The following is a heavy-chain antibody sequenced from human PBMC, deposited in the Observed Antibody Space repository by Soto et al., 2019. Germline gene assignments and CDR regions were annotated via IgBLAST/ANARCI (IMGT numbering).Heavy chain of an antibody. CDR2: IYSDGST. V-gene: IGHV3-66*01. Sequence: EERLVESGGGLVQPGGSLRLSCTPSGFSVSNNYMTWVRQAPGKGLEWVSVIYSDGSTYHADSVKGRFIASRDNFQNKLYLQMNDLRVEDTAVYFCARDTYSALRSDWWGQGTLVTVAS. D-gene: IGHD3-9*01. CDR1: GFSVSNNY. J-gene: IGHJ4*02. CDR3: ARDTYSALRSDW.